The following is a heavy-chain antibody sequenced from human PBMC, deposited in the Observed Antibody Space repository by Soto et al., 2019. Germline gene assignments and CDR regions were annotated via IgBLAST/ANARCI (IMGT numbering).Heavy chain of an antibody. CDR1: GGSISSSSYY. J-gene: IGHJ4*02. D-gene: IGHD1-26*01. V-gene: IGHV4-39*01. Sequence: QLQLQESGPGLVKPSETLPLTCTVSGGSISSSSYYWGWIRQPPGKGLEWIGSIYYSGSTYYNPSLKSRVTISVDTSKNQFSLKLSSVTAADTAVYYCASVVGATISLDYWGQGTLVTVSS. CDR3: ASVVGATISLDY. CDR2: IYYSGST.